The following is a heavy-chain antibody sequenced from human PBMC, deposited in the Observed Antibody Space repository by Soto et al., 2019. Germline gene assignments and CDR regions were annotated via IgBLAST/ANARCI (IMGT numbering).Heavy chain of an antibody. CDR1: GFTFSSYA. D-gene: IGHD1-26*01. CDR3: ARDAGGMGDTRGMDV. Sequence: QVQLVESGGGVVQPGRSLRLSCAASGFTFSSYAMHWVRQAPGKGLGWVAIISYDGRNNYHAESVKGRFTISRDNSKNTLYLQMNSLKVEDTAVYYCARDAGGMGDTRGMDVWGQGTTVTVSS. J-gene: IGHJ6*02. CDR2: ISYDGRNN. V-gene: IGHV3-30*04.